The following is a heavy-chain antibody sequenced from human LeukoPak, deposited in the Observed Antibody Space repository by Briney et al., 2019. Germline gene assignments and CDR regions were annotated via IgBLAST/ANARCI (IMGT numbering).Heavy chain of an antibody. Sequence: PGGSLRLSCAASGFTFSSYVMHWVRQAPGKGLEWVAIISYDGSNEYYADSVKGRFTISRDNSKNTLYLQMNSLRAADTAVYYCAREHSAAGTDYWGQGTLVTVSS. CDR1: GFTFSSYV. V-gene: IGHV3-30*04. J-gene: IGHJ4*02. CDR2: ISYDGSNE. D-gene: IGHD6-13*01. CDR3: AREHSAAGTDY.